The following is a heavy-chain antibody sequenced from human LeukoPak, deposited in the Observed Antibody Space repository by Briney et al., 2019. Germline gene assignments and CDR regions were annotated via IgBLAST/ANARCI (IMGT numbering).Heavy chain of an antibody. V-gene: IGHV1-2*02. Sequence: ASVKVSCKASGYTFTGFYMHWVRQAPGQGLEWMGWINPNRVATNYAQKFQGRVTMTTDTSTSTAYMELRSLRSDDTAVYYCARVWDILTGDEFDYWGQGTLVTVSS. D-gene: IGHD3-9*01. CDR2: INPNRVAT. J-gene: IGHJ4*02. CDR3: ARVWDILTGDEFDY. CDR1: GYTFTGFY.